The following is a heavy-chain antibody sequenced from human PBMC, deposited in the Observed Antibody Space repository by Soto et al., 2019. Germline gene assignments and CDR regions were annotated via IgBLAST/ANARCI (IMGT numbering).Heavy chain of an antibody. D-gene: IGHD3-16*01. J-gene: IGHJ4*02. Sequence: QVQLVQSGAEVKKPGSSVQVSCTASGGTFASYAVSWVRQAPGQGLEWMGGIIPVFGSTNYAQNFQDRVTFTADASTGTVYMELTSLRSEDTAVYYCARAGGLVEISTMGDYWGQGTLVTVSS. V-gene: IGHV1-69*01. CDR1: GGTFASYA. CDR2: IIPVFGST. CDR3: ARAGGLVEISTMGDY.